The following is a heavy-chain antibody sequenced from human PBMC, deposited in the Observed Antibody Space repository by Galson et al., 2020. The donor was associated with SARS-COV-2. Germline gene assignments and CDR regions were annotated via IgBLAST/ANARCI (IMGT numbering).Heavy chain of an antibody. CDR2: ISGSGGST. D-gene: IGHD3-3*01. CDR1: GFTFSSYA. CDR3: AKDSAAHEIFACLAD. V-gene: IGHV3-23*01. J-gene: IGHJ4*02. Sequence: GGSLRLSCAASGFTFSSYAMSWARQAPGKGLEWVSAISGSGGSTYYADSVKGRFTISRDNSKNTLYLQMHSLRAEETAVYYCAKDSAAHEIFACLADWGQGTLVTGSS.